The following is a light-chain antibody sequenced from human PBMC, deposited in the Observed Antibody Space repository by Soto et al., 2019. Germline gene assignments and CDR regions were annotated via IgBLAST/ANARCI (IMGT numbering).Light chain of an antibody. V-gene: IGKV4-1*01. Sequence: DIVMTQSPDSLAVSLGERATINCKSSQSVLYSSNNKNYLAWYQQKPGQPPKLLIYWASTRESGVPDRFSGSGSETDFTLTISSLPAEDVALYYCQQYYSTTLALGQGTKLEIK. CDR1: QSVLYSSNNKNY. CDR3: QQYYSTTLA. J-gene: IGKJ1*01. CDR2: WAS.